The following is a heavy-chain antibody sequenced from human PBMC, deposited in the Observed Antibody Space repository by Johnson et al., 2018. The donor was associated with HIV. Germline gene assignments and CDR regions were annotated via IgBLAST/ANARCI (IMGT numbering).Heavy chain of an antibody. CDR1: GFTFSSYW. J-gene: IGHJ3*02. CDR2: INSDGSST. V-gene: IGHV3-74*02. Sequence: VQLVESGGGLVQPGGSLRLSCAASGFTFSSYWMHWVRQAPGKGLVWVSRINSDGSSTSYADSVKGRFTISRDNSKNTLFLQMNSLRAEDTAVYYCAKVSLEVGGTDDAFDIWGQGTMVTVSS. D-gene: IGHD1-1*01. CDR3: AKVSLEVGGTDDAFDI.